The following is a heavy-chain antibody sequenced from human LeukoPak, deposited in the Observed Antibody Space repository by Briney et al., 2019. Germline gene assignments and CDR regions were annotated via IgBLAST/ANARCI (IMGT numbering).Heavy chain of an antibody. CDR2: IRHDGSNI. J-gene: IGHJ4*02. V-gene: IGHV3-7*04. D-gene: IGHD3-10*01. CDR3: ARDGSGRDFSLDY. CDR1: GVDIRHYY. Sequence: GGSLRLSSVASGVDIRHYYMSSGRQAPGKGVEGLSDIRHDGSNIYIVDSVRGRFTISRDNAKNSLFLQMNSLKDEATAVYYCARDGSGRDFSLDYWGQGTLVTVSS.